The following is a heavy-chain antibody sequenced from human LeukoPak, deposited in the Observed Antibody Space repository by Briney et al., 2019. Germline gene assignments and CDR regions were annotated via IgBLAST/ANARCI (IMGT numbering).Heavy chain of an antibody. J-gene: IGHJ4*02. D-gene: IGHD2-15*01. CDR2: INAGNGNT. Sequence: EASVKVSCKASGYTFTSYAMHWVRQAPGQRLEWMGWINAGNGNTKYSQKFQGRVTITRDTSASTAYMELSSLRSEDTAVYYCATGDGVVVAATFDYWGQGTLVTVSS. V-gene: IGHV1-3*01. CDR1: GYTFTSYA. CDR3: ATGDGVVVAATFDY.